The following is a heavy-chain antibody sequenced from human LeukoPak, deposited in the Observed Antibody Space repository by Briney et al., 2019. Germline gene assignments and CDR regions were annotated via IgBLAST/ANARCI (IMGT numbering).Heavy chain of an antibody. CDR3: ARDRELGS. V-gene: IGHV4-59*01. CDR2: IYNSGST. D-gene: IGHD3-16*01. Sequence: SETLSLTCIVSGGSISIYYWNWIRQPPGKGLEWIGYIYNSGSTDYNPSLKRRVTISAGTSKNQFSLKLTSVTAADTAVYYCARDRELGSWGQGILVTVSS. J-gene: IGHJ5*02. CDR1: GGSISIYY.